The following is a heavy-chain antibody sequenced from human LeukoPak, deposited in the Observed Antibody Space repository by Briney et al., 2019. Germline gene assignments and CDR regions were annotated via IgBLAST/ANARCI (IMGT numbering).Heavy chain of an antibody. V-gene: IGHV1-46*01. CDR1: GYTFTSYY. J-gene: IGHJ3*02. CDR2: INPSGGST. Sequence: ASVKVSFKASGYTFTSYYMHWVRQAPGQGLEWMGIINPSGGSTSYAQKFQGRVTMTRDMSTSTVYMELGSLRSEDTAVYYCASLYYYDSSGYYNDAFDIWGQGTMVTVSS. D-gene: IGHD3-22*01. CDR3: ASLYYYDSSGYYNDAFDI.